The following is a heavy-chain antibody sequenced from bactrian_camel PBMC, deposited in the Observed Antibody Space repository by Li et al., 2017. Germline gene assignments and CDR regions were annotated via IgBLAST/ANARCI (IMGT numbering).Heavy chain of an antibody. V-gene: IGHV3S63*01. CDR2: FFIGVGRT. J-gene: IGHJ4*01. Sequence: HVQLVESGGGSVQAGESLRLSCVVSGYTLARYCVAWLRQDPGKEREGVASFFIGVGRTEYADSVKDRFTISQDNADNSVDLQMNSLKPEDTSMYRCAATATSGIQCPMKSGYYNYWGQGTQVTVS. CDR3: AATATSGIQCPMKSGYYNY. D-gene: IGHD6*01. CDR1: GYTLARYC.